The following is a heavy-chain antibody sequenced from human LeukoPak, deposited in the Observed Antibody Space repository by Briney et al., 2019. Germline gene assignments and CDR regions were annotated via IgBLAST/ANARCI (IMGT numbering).Heavy chain of an antibody. J-gene: IGHJ4*02. Sequence: GGSLRLSCAASGFTVSSNEMIWVRQAPGKGLDWVANINQDGSVRYYVASVKGRFTISRDNAKNLVHLQMNSLRAEDTAVYYCARKGLPDYWGQGTMVTVSS. V-gene: IGHV3-7*01. CDR3: ARKGLPDY. CDR2: INQDGSVR. D-gene: IGHD2-21*02. CDR1: GFTVSSNE.